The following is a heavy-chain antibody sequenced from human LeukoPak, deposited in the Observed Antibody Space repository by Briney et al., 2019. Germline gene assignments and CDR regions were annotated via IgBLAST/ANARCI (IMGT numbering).Heavy chain of an antibody. CDR3: ARLNRYYDFWSGFDY. J-gene: IGHJ4*02. CDR1: GYSISSGYY. CDR2: IYHSGST. D-gene: IGHD3-3*01. V-gene: IGHV4-38-2*02. Sequence: PSETLSPTCTVSGYSISSGYYWGWIRQPPGKGLEWIGSIYHSGSTYYNPSLKSRVTISVDTSKNQFSLKLSSVTAADTAVYYCARLNRYYDFWSGFDYWGQGTLVTVSS.